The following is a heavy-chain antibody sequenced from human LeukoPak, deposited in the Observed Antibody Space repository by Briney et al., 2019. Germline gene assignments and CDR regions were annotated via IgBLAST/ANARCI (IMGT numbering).Heavy chain of an antibody. CDR3: AKELSRSAIFDY. V-gene: IGHV3-23*01. Sequence: GGSLRLSCAASGFTFSTYAMSWVRQAPGQGLEWVSGVSGSGGTTYYADSVKGRFTISRDNSKNTLFLQIYSLRAEDSALYYCAKELSRSAIFDYWGQGTLLTVSS. CDR2: VSGSGGTT. CDR1: GFTFSTYA. J-gene: IGHJ4*02. D-gene: IGHD2-2*01.